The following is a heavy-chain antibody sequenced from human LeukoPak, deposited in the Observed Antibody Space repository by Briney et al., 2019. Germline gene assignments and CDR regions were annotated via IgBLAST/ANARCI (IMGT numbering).Heavy chain of an antibody. V-gene: IGHV3-23*01. CDR1: GSTFNNYA. J-gene: IGHJ4*02. CDR2: IIGSGGST. D-gene: IGHD6-19*01. Sequence: GGSLRLSCAASGSTFNNYAMSWVRQAPGKGLEWVSAIIGSGGSTYYADSVKGRFTISRDNSKNTLYLQMNSLRAEDTAVYYCAKESHSTGWFDYWGQGTLVTVSS. CDR3: AKESHSTGWFDY.